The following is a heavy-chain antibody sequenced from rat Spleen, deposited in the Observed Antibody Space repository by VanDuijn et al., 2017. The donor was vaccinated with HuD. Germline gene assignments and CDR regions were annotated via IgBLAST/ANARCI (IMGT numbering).Heavy chain of an antibody. D-gene: IGHD1-11*01. CDR1: GFTFNNYW. Sequence: EVQLVESGGGLVQPGRSLKLSCVVSGFTFNNYWMTWIRQAPGKGLEWVASITNTGGGIYYPDSVRGRFTISRDNAQNTLYLQMNSLRSEDSATYYCTREDYGGFSSFDYWGQGVMVTVSS. CDR2: ITNTGGGI. J-gene: IGHJ2*01. V-gene: IGHV5-31*01. CDR3: TREDYGGFSSFDY.